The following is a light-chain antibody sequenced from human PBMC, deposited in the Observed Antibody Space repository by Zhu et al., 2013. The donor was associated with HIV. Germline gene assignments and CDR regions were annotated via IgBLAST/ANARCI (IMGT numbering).Light chain of an antibody. Sequence: EVVMTQSPATLSVSPGERATLSCRASQSVSSNLAWYQQIPGQAPRLLIYDAFNRATGIPARFSGSGSGTEFTLTISGLQPEDFATYYCQKYNSAPFSFGPGTKVEI. V-gene: IGKV3D-15*01. CDR1: QSVSSN. CDR3: QKYNSAPFS. J-gene: IGKJ3*01. CDR2: DAF.